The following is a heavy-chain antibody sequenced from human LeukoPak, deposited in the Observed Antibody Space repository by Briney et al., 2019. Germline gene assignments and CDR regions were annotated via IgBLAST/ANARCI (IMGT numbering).Heavy chain of an antibody. CDR3: ARAVDIVVVPAEGGAYYFNY. J-gene: IGHJ4*02. CDR2: IYTSGST. V-gene: IGHV4-61*02. Sequence: SETLSLTCTVSGGCISSGSYYWSWIRQPAGKGVERIGRIYTSGSTNYNPSLKSRVTISVDTSKNQFSLKLSSVTAADTAVYYCARAVDIVVVPAEGGAYYFNYWGQGTLVTVSS. CDR1: GGCISSGSYY. D-gene: IGHD2-2*01.